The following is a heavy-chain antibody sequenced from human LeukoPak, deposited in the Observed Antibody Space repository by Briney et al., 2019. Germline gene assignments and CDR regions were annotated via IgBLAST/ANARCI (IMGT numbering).Heavy chain of an antibody. CDR3: ARDPEALDY. V-gene: IGHV3-48*02. CDR1: GFTFSNYE. Sequence: GGSLRLSCAASGFTFSNYEMNWVRQAPGKGLEWVSYISSTSSAIYYADSVKGRFTISRDIAKNSLYLQMSSLRDEDTAVYYCARDPEALDYWGQGTLVTVSS. J-gene: IGHJ4*02. CDR2: ISSTSSAI.